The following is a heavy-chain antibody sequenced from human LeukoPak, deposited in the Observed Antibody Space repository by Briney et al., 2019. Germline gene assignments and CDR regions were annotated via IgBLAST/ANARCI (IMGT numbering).Heavy chain of an antibody. CDR1: GYTFTGYY. CDR2: ISTYTGST. CDR3: ARGGYYDILTGHETVDAFDI. Sequence: ASVKVSCKASGYTFTGYYMHWVRQAPGQGPEWMGRISTYTGSTNYAQKLQGRVTMITDTSTSTAYMELRSLRSDDTAVYYCARGGYYDILTGHETVDAFDIWGQGTMVTVSS. D-gene: IGHD3-9*01. J-gene: IGHJ3*02. V-gene: IGHV1-18*04.